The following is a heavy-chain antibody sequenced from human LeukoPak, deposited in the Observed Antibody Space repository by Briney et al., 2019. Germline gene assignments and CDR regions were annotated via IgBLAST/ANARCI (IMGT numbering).Heavy chain of an antibody. CDR1: GGSISSYY. CDR2: IHYSGST. V-gene: IGHV4-59*01. CDR3: ARSAAGTAYNFDC. J-gene: IGHJ4*02. Sequence: SETLSLTCTVSGGSISSYYWSWIRQAPGKGLEWIGYIHYSGSTNYNPSLKSRVTISVDTSKNQFSLKLSSVTAADTGVYYCARSAAGTAYNFDCWGQGTLVTVSS. D-gene: IGHD6-13*01.